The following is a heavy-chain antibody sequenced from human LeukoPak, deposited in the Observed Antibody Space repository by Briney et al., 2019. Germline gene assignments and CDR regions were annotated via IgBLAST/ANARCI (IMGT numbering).Heavy chain of an antibody. V-gene: IGHV3-21*01. Sequence: GGSLRLSCAASGFTFSSYSMNWVRQAPGKGLEWVSSISSSSSSYIYYADSVKGRFTISRDNAKNSLYLQMNSLRAEDTAVYYCAREEIQLYNWFDPWGQGTLVTVSS. D-gene: IGHD5-18*01. CDR3: AREEIQLYNWFDP. CDR2: ISSSSSSYI. J-gene: IGHJ5*02. CDR1: GFTFSSYS.